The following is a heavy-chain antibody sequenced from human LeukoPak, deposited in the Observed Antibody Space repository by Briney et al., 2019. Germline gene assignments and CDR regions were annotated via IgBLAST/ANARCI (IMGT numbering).Heavy chain of an antibody. Sequence: GGSLRLSCAASGFTFSSYGMHWVRQAPGKGLEWVAVISYDGSNKYYADSVKGRFTISRDNSKNTLYLQMNSLRAEDTAVYYCAKDLHCSGGSCYYGRGGTTYGMDVWGQGTTVTVSS. CDR2: ISYDGSNK. V-gene: IGHV3-30*18. CDR1: GFTFSSYG. CDR3: AKDLHCSGGSCYYGRGGTTYGMDV. D-gene: IGHD2-15*01. J-gene: IGHJ6*02.